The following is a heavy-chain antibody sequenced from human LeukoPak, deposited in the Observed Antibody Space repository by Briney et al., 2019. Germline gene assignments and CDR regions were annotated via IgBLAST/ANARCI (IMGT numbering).Heavy chain of an antibody. J-gene: IGHJ4*02. CDR1: GFTFSSYA. D-gene: IGHD3-16*02. Sequence: GGSLRLSCAASGFTFSSYAMSWVRQAPGKGLEWVSAISGSGGSTYYADSVKGRFTISRDNSKNTLYLQMNSLRAEDTAVYYCAKSATEKTDYVWGSYRLSLVYYFDYWGQGTLVTVSS. V-gene: IGHV3-23*01. CDR3: AKSATEKTDYVWGSYRLSLVYYFDY. CDR2: ISGSGGST.